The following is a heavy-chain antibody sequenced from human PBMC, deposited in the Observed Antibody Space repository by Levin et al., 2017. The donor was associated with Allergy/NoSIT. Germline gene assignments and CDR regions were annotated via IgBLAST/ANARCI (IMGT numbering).Heavy chain of an antibody. V-gene: IGHV3-72*01. Sequence: GGSLRLSCVASGFTFSDQYMDWVRLAPGKGLEWVGRSRNKASSYTTEYAASVQGRCTISRDESKKTLYLQLTTLKTEDTAVYYCAAFSADYWGQGTLVTVSS. J-gene: IGHJ4*02. CDR2: SRNKASSYTT. CDR3: AAFSADY. CDR1: GFTFSDQY. D-gene: IGHD2/OR15-2a*01.